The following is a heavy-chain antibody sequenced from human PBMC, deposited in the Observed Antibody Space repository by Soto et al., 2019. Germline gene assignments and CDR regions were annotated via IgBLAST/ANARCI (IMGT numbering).Heavy chain of an antibody. J-gene: IGHJ4*02. CDR3: ARSPRIAAAGPFDS. D-gene: IGHD6-13*01. CDR2: ISAYNGNT. Sequence: ASVKVSCKASGYTFTSYGISWVRQAPGQGLEWMGWISAYNGNTNYAQKLQGRVTMTTDTSTSTAYMELRSLRSDDTAVYYCARSPRIAAAGPFDSWGQGTLVTVSS. V-gene: IGHV1-18*01. CDR1: GYTFTSYG.